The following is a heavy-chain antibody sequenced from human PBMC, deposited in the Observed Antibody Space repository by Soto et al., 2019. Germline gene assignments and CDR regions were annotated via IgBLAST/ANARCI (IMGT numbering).Heavy chain of an antibody. CDR1: GYTITSYG. Sequence: GASVKVSCKASGYTITSYGISWVRQAPGKGLEWMGWISAYNGNTNYAQKLQGRVTMTTDTSTSTAYMELRSLRSDDTAVYYCARGYDSSGYYRTQNWFDPWGQGTLVTVSS. V-gene: IGHV1-18*01. CDR2: ISAYNGNT. J-gene: IGHJ5*02. CDR3: ARGYDSSGYYRTQNWFDP. D-gene: IGHD3-22*01.